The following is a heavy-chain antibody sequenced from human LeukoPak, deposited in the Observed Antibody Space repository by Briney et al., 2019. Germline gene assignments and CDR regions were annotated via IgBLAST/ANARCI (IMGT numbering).Heavy chain of an antibody. Sequence: GGSLRLSCAASGFTFSSYSMNWVRQAPGKGLEWISYISSSSSAIYYADSVKGRSTISRDNAKNSLYMQMNSLRDEDTAVYYCVRDHYYSFDYWGQGTLVTVSS. CDR2: ISSSSSAI. V-gene: IGHV3-48*02. CDR3: VRDHYYSFDY. J-gene: IGHJ4*02. D-gene: IGHD2/OR15-2a*01. CDR1: GFTFSSYS.